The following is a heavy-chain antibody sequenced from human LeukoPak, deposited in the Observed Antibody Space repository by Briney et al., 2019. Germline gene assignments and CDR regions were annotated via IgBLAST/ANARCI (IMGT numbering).Heavy chain of an antibody. CDR1: GFTFVEYA. J-gene: IGHJ4*02. V-gene: IGHV3-49*03. D-gene: IGHD4-17*01. Sequence: PGGSLRLSCTASGFTFVEYAMSGLRQAPGKGAEWVGFIRMKASGATTEYAASVKGRFTMSRDDSKNIAFLQVNSLKTEDTAVYYCTREAGDRVDYWGQGTLVIVSS. CDR2: IRMKASGATT. CDR3: TREAGDRVDY.